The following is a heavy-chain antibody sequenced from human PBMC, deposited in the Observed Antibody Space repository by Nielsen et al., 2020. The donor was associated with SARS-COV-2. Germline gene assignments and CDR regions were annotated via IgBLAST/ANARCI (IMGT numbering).Heavy chain of an antibody. CDR1: GGSISSGDYY. V-gene: IGHV4-30-4*01. J-gene: IGHJ6*02. D-gene: IGHD3-3*01. CDR3: ARERVGGITIFGVVTRYGMDV. CDR2: IYYSGST. Sequence: SETLSLTCTVSGGSISSGDYYWSWICQPPGKGLEWIGYIYYSGSTYYNPSLKSRVTISVDTSKNQFSLKLSSVTAADTALYYCARERVGGITIFGVVTRYGMDVWGQGTTVTVSS.